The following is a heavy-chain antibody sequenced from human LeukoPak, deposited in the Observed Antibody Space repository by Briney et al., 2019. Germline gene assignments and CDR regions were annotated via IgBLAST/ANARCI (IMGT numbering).Heavy chain of an antibody. J-gene: IGHJ4*02. V-gene: IGHV3-23*01. Sequence: GGSLRLSCAASGFTFSSYAMSWVRQAPGNGPEWVSVIGGSGSTTHFAEAVNRRYTLSRDNSKNTLYLDKNRLRPEHTAVYHCARGKSGYDSIDYWGQGTLVTVSS. CDR3: ARGKSGYDSIDY. CDR1: GFTFSSYA. CDR2: IGGSGSTT. D-gene: IGHD5-12*01.